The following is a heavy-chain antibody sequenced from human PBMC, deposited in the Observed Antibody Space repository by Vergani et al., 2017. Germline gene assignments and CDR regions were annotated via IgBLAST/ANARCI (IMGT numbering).Heavy chain of an antibody. CDR1: GFTFSSYA. Sequence: QLVESGGGVVQPGRSLRLSCAASGFTFSSYAMSWVRQVPGKGLEWVSGISGSGGNTYYANSVKGRFTISRDNSKNTLYLQMNSLRADDTAVYYCAKGVYCSSTXCYEGRGYYYGMGVWGQGTTVTFSS. D-gene: IGHD2-2*01. J-gene: IGHJ6*02. CDR2: ISGSGGNT. V-gene: IGHV3-23*04. CDR3: AKGVYCSSTXCYEGRGYYYGMGV.